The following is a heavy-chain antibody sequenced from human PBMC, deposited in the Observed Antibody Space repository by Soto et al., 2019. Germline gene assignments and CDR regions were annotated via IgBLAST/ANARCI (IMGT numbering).Heavy chain of an antibody. Sequence: EVQLVESGGGLIQPGGSLRLSCAASGFTVSSNYMSWVRQAPGKGLEWVSVIYSGGSTYYADSVKGRFTISRDNSKNTLYLQMNSLRAEDTAVYYCARGPGRYSSLSPDYWGQGTLVTVSS. CDR2: IYSGGST. CDR1: GFTVSSNY. D-gene: IGHD6-6*01. J-gene: IGHJ4*02. CDR3: ARGPGRYSSLSPDY. V-gene: IGHV3-53*01.